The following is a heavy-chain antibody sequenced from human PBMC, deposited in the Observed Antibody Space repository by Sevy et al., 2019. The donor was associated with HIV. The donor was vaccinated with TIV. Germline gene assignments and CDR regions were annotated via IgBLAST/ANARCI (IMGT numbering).Heavy chain of an antibody. CDR2: IYYSGRT. J-gene: IGHJ6*02. V-gene: IGHV4-30-4*01. Sequence: SETLSLTCTVSGGSISSGDYYWSWIRQPPGKGLEWIGYIYYSGRTYYNPSLKSRVTISVDTSKNQFSLKLSSVTAADTAVYYCARGPEGSSWYYYYYGMDVWGQGTTVTVSS. CDR3: ARGPEGSSWYYYYYGMDV. D-gene: IGHD6-13*01. CDR1: GGSISSGDYY.